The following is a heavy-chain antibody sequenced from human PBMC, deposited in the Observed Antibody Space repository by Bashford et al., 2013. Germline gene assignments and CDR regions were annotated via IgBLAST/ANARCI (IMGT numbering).Heavy chain of an antibody. D-gene: IGHD3-22*01. CDR2: IHYSGTT. CDR1: GGSFSGYY. Sequence: SETLSLTCAVYGGSFSGYYWSWIRQPPGKGLEWIGYIHYSGTTYHNPSLKSRVTIAVDTSKNQFSLKLSSVTAADTAVYYCARGAFGYYDSSATGFDPWGQGTLVTVSS. V-gene: IGHV4-34*01. CDR3: ARGAFGYYDSSATGFDP. J-gene: IGHJ5*02.